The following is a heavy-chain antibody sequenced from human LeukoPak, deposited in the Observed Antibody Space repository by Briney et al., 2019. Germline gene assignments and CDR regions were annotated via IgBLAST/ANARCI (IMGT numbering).Heavy chain of an antibody. J-gene: IGHJ5*02. V-gene: IGHV3-23*01. CDR1: GSTFSSYP. D-gene: IGHD6-13*01. Sequence: GGSLRLSCAASGSTFSSYPMGWVRQSPEKGLEWVSAISGGGVSTYYADSVKGRFTISRDNSKNTLYLQMNSLRAEDTAVYYCARKYISSRFDPWGPGTLVTVSS. CDR3: ARKYISSRFDP. CDR2: ISGGGVST.